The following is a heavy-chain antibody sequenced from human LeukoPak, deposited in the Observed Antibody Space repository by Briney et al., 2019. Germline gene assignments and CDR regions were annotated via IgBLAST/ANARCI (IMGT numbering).Heavy chain of an antibody. CDR2: IYYSGST. CDR3: ARLRRWLQSYYFDY. CDR1: GGSISSYY. V-gene: IGHV4-59*08. J-gene: IGHJ4*02. Sequence: SETLSLTCTVSGGSISSYYWSWIRQPPGKGLEWIGYIYYSGSTNYNPSLKSRVTIPVDTSKNQFSLKLSSVTAADTAVYYCARLRRWLQSYYFDYWGQGTLVTVSS. D-gene: IGHD5-24*01.